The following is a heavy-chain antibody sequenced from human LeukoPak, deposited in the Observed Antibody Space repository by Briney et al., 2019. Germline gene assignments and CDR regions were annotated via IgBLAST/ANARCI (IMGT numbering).Heavy chain of an antibody. CDR2: IYSGGST. Sequence: GGSLRLSCAASRFTLSRNYMSWVREAPGKGLEWVSVIYSGGSTHYADSVKGIFTKSRDNSKNTLYLQMNSLRAEDTAVYYCASSGWYVGVTDYWGQGTLVTVSS. V-gene: IGHV3-66*01. J-gene: IGHJ4*02. CDR1: RFTLSRNY. D-gene: IGHD6-19*01. CDR3: ASSGWYVGVTDY.